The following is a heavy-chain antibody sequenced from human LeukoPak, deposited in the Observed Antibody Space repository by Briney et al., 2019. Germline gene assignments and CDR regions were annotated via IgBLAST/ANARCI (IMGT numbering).Heavy chain of an antibody. CDR1: GFTFYDYA. V-gene: IGHV3-9*01. CDR3: AKDIRGSGYAFDI. Sequence: GRSLRLSCAASGFTFYDYAMHWVRQAPGKGLEWVSGISWNSGSIGYADSVKGRFTISRDNAKNSLYLQMNSLRAEDTALYYCAKDIRGSGYAFDIWGQGTMVTVSS. J-gene: IGHJ3*02. CDR2: ISWNSGSI. D-gene: IGHD3-10*01.